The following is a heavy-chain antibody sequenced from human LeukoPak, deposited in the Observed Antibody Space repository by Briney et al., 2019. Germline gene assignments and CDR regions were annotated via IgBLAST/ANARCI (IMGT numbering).Heavy chain of an antibody. V-gene: IGHV1-2*02. J-gene: IGHJ4*02. CDR1: GYTFTGYY. CDR3: ARETGRRVFYDSSGYLHF. Sequence: ASVKVSCKASGYTFTGYYMHWVRQAPGQGLEWMGWINPNSGGTNYAQKFQGRVTMTRDTSISTAYMEMSRLRSDDTAVYYCARETGRRVFYDSSGYLHFWGQGTLVAVSS. D-gene: IGHD3-22*01. CDR2: INPNSGGT.